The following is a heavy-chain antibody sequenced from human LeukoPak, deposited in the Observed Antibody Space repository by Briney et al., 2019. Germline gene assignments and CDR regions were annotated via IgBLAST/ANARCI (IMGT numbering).Heavy chain of an antibody. CDR1: GYSISSGYY. CDR2: IYHSGST. CDR3: AREQTDYYFDY. D-gene: IGHD2-21*02. Sequence: SETLSLTCTVSGYSISSGYYWGWIRQPPGKGLEWIGSIYHSGSTYYNPSLKSRVTISVDTSKNQFSLKLSSVTAADTAVYYCAREQTDYYFDYWGQGTLVTVSS. V-gene: IGHV4-38-2*02. J-gene: IGHJ4*02.